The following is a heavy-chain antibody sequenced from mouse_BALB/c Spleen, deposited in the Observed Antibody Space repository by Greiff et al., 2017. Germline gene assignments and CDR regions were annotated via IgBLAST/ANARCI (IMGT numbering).Heavy chain of an antibody. CDR1: GYSITSDYA. V-gene: IGHV3-2*02. D-gene: IGHD1-1*01. CDR3: ARDYGSRWAMDY. J-gene: IGHJ4*01. CDR2: ISYSGST. Sequence: EVQLQQSGPGLVKPSQSLSLTCTVTGYSITSDYAWNWIRQFPGNKLEWMGYISYSGSTSYNPSLKSRISITRDTSKNQFFLQLNSVTTEDTATYYCARDYGSRWAMDYWGQGTSVTVSS.